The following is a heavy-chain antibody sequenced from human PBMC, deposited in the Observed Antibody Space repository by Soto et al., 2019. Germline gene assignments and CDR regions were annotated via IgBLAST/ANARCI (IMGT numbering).Heavy chain of an antibody. V-gene: IGHV5-51*01. D-gene: IGHD2-15*01. CDR3: ARHGDDGQTQLLLNWLDP. CDR2: IYPGDSDT. CDR1: GYNFPDYW. J-gene: IGHJ5*02. Sequence: PGESLKISCKGLGYNFPDYWIAWVRQMPGKGLEYMGIIYPGDSDTRYSPSFQGQVTISADKSISTAYLQWNSLEASDTAMYYCARHGDDGQTQLLLNWLDPWGQGTLLTVSS.